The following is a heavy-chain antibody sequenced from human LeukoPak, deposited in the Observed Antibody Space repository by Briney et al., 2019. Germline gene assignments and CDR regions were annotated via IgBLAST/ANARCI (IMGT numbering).Heavy chain of an antibody. CDR2: INPNSGGT. CDR3: ARVRDPNYGDYVIDP. CDR1: GYTFTGYY. V-gene: IGHV1-2*02. D-gene: IGHD4-17*01. Sequence: ASVKVSCKASGYTFTGYYMHWVRQAPGQGLEWMGWINPNSGGTNYAQKFQGRVTMTRDTSISTAYMELSRLRSDDTAVYYCARVRDPNYGDYVIDPWGQGTLVTVSS. J-gene: IGHJ5*02.